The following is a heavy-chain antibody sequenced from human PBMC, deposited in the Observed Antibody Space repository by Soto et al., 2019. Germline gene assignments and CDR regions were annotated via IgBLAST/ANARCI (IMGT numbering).Heavy chain of an antibody. Sequence: PGGSLRLSCAASGFTFSTYDMHWVRQAPGKGLEWVSVIWFDGSNTTYADSVKGRFTISRDNSKSTLYLQMNSLRAEDTAVYYCTRDRRVYHAVLTGYYKSYYFDMDVWGHGTTVTVSS. CDR3: TRDRRVYHAVLTGYYKSYYFDMDV. D-gene: IGHD3-9*01. CDR1: GFTFSTYD. J-gene: IGHJ6*02. CDR2: IWFDGSNT. V-gene: IGHV3-33*01.